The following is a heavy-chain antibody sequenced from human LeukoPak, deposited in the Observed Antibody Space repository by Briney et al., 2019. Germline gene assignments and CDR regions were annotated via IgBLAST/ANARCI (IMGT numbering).Heavy chain of an antibody. CDR3: ARDGGLYSSGFDAFDI. CDR1: GGTFSSYA. CDR2: IIPIFGTA. V-gene: IGHV1-69*05. D-gene: IGHD6-19*01. J-gene: IGHJ3*02. Sequence: SVKVSXKASGGTFSSYAISWVRQAPGQGLEWMGGIIPIFGTANYAQKFQGRVTITTDESTSTAYMELSSLRSEDTAVYYCARDGGLYSSGFDAFDIWGQGTMVTVSS.